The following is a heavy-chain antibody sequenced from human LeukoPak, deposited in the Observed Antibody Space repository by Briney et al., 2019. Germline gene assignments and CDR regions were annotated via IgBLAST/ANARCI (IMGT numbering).Heavy chain of an antibody. V-gene: IGHV1-2*02. CDR1: GYTFTDYY. CDR3: AREIVVVPAAINYFDY. D-gene: IGHD2-2*02. CDR2: INPNSGGT. J-gene: IGHJ4*02. Sequence: GASVKVSCKASGYTFTDYYMHWVRQAPGQGLEWMGWINPNSGGTNYAQKFQGRVTMTRDTSISTAYMELSRLRSDDTAVYYCAREIVVVPAAINYFDYWGQGTLVTVSS.